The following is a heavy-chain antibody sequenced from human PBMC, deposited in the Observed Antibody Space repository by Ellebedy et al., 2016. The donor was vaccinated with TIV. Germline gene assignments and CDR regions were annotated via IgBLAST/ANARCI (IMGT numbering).Heavy chain of an antibody. Sequence: GGSLRLSCTASGFTFSTYSMNWVRQAPGKGLEWVSYISSSSSTIYYADSVKGRFTISRDNAKNSLYLQMNSLRDEDTAVYYCARGGSGTDWYFDLWGRGTLVTVSS. CDR3: ARGGSGTDWYFDL. D-gene: IGHD6-13*01. J-gene: IGHJ2*01. CDR1: GFTFSTYS. V-gene: IGHV3-48*02. CDR2: ISSSSSTI.